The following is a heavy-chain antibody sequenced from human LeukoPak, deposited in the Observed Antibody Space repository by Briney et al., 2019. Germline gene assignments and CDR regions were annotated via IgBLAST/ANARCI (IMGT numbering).Heavy chain of an antibody. V-gene: IGHV1-8*01. Sequence: ASVKVSCKASGYTFTSYDINWVRQATGQGLEWMGWMNPNSGNTGYAQKFQGRVTMTRNTSISTAYMELSSLRSEDTAVYYCARQSVLRFLEWSLTGFDPLGQGTLVTV. CDR2: MNPNSGNT. D-gene: IGHD3-3*01. CDR1: GYTFTSYD. J-gene: IGHJ5*02. CDR3: ARQSVLRFLEWSLTGFDP.